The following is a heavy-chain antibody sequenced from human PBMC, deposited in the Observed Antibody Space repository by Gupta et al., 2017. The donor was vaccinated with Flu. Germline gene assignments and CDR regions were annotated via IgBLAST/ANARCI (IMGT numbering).Heavy chain of an antibody. V-gene: IGHV3-48*03. J-gene: IGHJ2*01. Sequence: RLSCAASGFTFSSYEMNWVRQAPGKGLEWVSYISSSDSTIYYADSVKGRFTISRDNAKNSLYLQMNSLRAEDTAVYYCARDLALDSSGYYPSYWYFDLWGRGTLVTVSS. D-gene: IGHD3-22*01. CDR2: ISSSDSTI. CDR1: GFTFSSYE. CDR3: ARDLALDSSGYYPSYWYFDL.